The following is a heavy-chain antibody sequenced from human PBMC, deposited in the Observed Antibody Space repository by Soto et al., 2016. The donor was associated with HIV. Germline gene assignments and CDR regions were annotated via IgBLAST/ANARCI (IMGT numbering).Heavy chain of an antibody. CDR2: IYSGGST. D-gene: IGHD3-3*01. Sequence: EVQLVETGGGLIQPGGSLRLSCAASGFTVSSNYMSWVRQAPGKGLEWVSVIYSGGSTYYADSVKGRFTISRDNSKNTLYLQMNSLRAEDTAAYYCARLRIWDAFDIWGQGTMVTVSS. J-gene: IGHJ3*02. CDR3: ARLRIWDAFDI. V-gene: IGHV3-53*02. CDR1: GFTVSSNY.